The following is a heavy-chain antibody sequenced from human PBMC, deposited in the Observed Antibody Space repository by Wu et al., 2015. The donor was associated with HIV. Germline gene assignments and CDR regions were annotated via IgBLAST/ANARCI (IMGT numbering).Heavy chain of an antibody. D-gene: IGHD3-22*01. CDR3: ASARRVVVIFATPLGFDP. Sequence: QVQLQESGPGLVKPSQTLSLTCTVSGGSISSGDYYWSWIRQPPGKGLEWIGYIYYSGSTYYNPSLKSRVTISVDTSKNQFSLKLSSVTAADTAVYYCASARRVVVIFATPLGFDPWGQGTLVTVSS. CDR2: IYYSGST. CDR1: GGSISSGDYY. V-gene: IGHV4-30-4*08. J-gene: IGHJ5*02.